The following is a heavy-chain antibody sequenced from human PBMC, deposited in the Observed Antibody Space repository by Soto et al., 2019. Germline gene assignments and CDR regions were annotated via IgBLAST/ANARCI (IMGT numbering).Heavy chain of an antibody. J-gene: IGHJ5*02. V-gene: IGHV4-34*01. CDR1: GGSFSGYY. CDR2: IYYSGST. Sequence: SETLSLTCAVYGGSFSGYYWSWIRQPPGKGLEWIGSIYYSGSTHYNPSLKSRVTISVDTSKNQFSLKLSSVTAADTAVYYCARHERYGDYNWFDPWGQGTLVTVSS. CDR3: ARHERYGDYNWFDP. D-gene: IGHD4-17*01.